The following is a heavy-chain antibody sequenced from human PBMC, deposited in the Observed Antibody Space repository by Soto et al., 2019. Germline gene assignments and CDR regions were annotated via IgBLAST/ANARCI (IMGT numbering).Heavy chain of an antibody. D-gene: IGHD5-12*01. CDR3: ARQGGYSGYDHPFDY. J-gene: IGHJ4*02. V-gene: IGHV5-51*01. Sequence: GESLTISGKCSGYSFTRYWIGWVRQMPGKGLEWMGIIYPGDSDTRYSPSFQGQVTISADKSISTAYLQWSSLKASDTAMYYCARQGGYSGYDHPFDYWGQGTLVTVSS. CDR1: GYSFTRYW. CDR2: IYPGDSDT.